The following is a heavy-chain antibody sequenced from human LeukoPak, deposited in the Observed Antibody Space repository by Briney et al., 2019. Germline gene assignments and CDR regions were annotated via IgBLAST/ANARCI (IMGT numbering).Heavy chain of an antibody. CDR2: LFHSGTR. CDR3: ARRRGWKQQVVYFDY. CDR1: GGSTSSYY. D-gene: IGHD6-13*01. J-gene: IGHJ4*02. V-gene: IGHV4-59*08. Sequence: SETLSLTCTASGGSTSSYYWSWIRQPPGKGLEWIGYLFHSGTRRYNPSLKSRVTISADTTKNQFFLSLNSTTAADTAVYYCARRRGWKQQVVYFDYWGQGTLATVSS.